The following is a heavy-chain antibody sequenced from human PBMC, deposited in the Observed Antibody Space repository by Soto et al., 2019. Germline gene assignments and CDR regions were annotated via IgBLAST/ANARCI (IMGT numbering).Heavy chain of an antibody. CDR1: GGSMTSSNW. D-gene: IGHD1-26*01. J-gene: IGHJ4*02. Sequence: SETLSLTCTVSGGSMTSSNWWYWVRQSPGKGLEWIGEAHHSGRTNYNPSLKSRVTISFDKSKNHFSLKLSSVTAADTAVYYCARSEATGLDYWGQGTLVTVS. CDR2: AHHSGRT. CDR3: ARSEATGLDY. V-gene: IGHV4-4*02.